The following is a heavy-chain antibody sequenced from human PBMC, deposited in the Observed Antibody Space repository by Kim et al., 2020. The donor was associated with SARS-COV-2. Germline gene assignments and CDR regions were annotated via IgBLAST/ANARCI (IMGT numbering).Heavy chain of an antibody. V-gene: IGHV3-23*01. CDR1: GFNFSSYA. CDR3: AKDQGDILTGYYSYYYYYGMDV. CDR2: ISGSGGGT. D-gene: IGHD3-9*01. Sequence: GGSLRLSCAASGFNFSSYAMSWVRQAPGKGLEWVSVISGSGGGTFYAGSVKGRFTSSRDNSKNTVYLQMNSLRAEDTAVYYCAKDQGDILTGYYSYYYYYGMDVWGQGTTVTVSS. J-gene: IGHJ6*02.